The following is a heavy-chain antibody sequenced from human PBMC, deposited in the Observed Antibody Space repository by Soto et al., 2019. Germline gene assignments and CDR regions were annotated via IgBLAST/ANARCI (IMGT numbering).Heavy chain of an antibody. CDR3: ARGPRGLYHHDY. Sequence: EVQLVESGGGLVQPGGSLRLSCAASGFTFSGDWMHWVRKAAGKGLVWVSRINMDGSSTNYADSVKGRFTISRDNAKNTLYLQMNRLRVDDTAVYYCARGPRGLYHHDYWGQGALVAVSS. CDR1: GFTFSGDW. D-gene: IGHD2-2*01. J-gene: IGHJ4*02. V-gene: IGHV3-74*01. CDR2: INMDGSST.